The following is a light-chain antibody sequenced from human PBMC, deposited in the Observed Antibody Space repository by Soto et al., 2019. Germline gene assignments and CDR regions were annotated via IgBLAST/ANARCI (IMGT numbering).Light chain of an antibody. CDR2: EGS. V-gene: IGLV2-23*01. CDR1: SSDVGSYNL. CDR3: CSYAGSGDVV. Sequence: QSALAQPASVSGSPGQSITISCTGTSSDVGSYNLVSWYQQYPGKAPKLIIYEGSKRPSGVSNRFSGSKSGNTASLTISGLQAEDEANYYCCSYAGSGDVVFGGGTKVPVL. J-gene: IGLJ2*01.